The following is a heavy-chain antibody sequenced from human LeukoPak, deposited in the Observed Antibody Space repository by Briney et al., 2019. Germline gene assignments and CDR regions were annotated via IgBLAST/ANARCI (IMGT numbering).Heavy chain of an antibody. CDR3: ARRVSWGFDY. CDR2: IYYSGST. D-gene: IGHD2-15*01. Sequence: SETLSLTYTDSGGSISSSNYYWGWIRQPPGKGLEWIGTIYYSGSTYYNPSLKSRVTISVDTSKNQFSLKLSSVTAADTSVYYCARRVSWGFDYWGQGTLVAVSS. CDR1: GGSISSSNYY. V-gene: IGHV4-39*01. J-gene: IGHJ4*02.